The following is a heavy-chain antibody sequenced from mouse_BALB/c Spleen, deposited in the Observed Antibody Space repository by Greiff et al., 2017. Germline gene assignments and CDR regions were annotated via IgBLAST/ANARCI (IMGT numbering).Heavy chain of an antibody. V-gene: IGHV1-54*01. CDR1: GYAFTNYL. CDR2: INPGSGGT. D-gene: IGHD3-2*01. Sequence: QVQLQQSGAELVRPGTSVKVSCKASGYAFTNYLIEWVKQRPGQGLEWIGVINPGSGGTNYNEKFKGKATLTADKSSSTAYMQLSSLTSDDSAVYFCARGQPGYRFAYWGQGTLVTVSA. CDR3: ARGQPGYRFAY. J-gene: IGHJ3*01.